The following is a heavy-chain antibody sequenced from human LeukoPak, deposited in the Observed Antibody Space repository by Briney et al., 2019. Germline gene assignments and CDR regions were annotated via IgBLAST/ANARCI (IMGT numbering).Heavy chain of an antibody. V-gene: IGHV4-39*07. CDR2: IYYSGST. D-gene: IGHD3-10*01. Sequence: SETLSLTCTVSGGSISSSGYYWGWIRQPPGKGLEWIGSIYYSGSTYYNPSLKSRVTISVDTSKNQFSLKLSSVTAADTAVYCCARDQGGSGSDPWGQGTLVTVSS. CDR3: ARDQGGSGSDP. CDR1: GGSISSSGYY. J-gene: IGHJ5*02.